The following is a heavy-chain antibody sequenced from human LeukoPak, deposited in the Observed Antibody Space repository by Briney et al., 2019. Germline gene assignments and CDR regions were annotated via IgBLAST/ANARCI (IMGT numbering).Heavy chain of an antibody. CDR1: GYTFTGNH. Sequence: ASVKVSCKASGYTFTGNHMHWVRQAPGQGLEWMGWINPNSGGTNYAQKFQGRVIMTRDTSISTAYMELSRLGSDDTAVYYCAGGGSTDSIHSCGGNCYFLDYWGQGTLVTVSS. CDR3: AGGGSTDSIHSCGGNCYFLDY. CDR2: INPNSGGT. D-gene: IGHD2-21*02. V-gene: IGHV1-2*02. J-gene: IGHJ4*02.